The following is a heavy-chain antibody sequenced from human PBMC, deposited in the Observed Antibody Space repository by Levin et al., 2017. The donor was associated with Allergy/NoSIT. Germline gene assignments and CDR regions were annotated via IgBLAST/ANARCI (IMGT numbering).Heavy chain of an antibody. CDR1: GFTFSSYG. CDR2: ISYDGSNK. V-gene: IGHV3-30*18. CDR3: AKAPQGYDYVDY. J-gene: IGHJ4*02. Sequence: GESLKISCAASGFTFSSYGMHWVRQAPGKGLEWVAVISYDGSNKYYADSVKGRFTISRDNSKNTLYLQMNSLRAEDTAVYYCAKAPQGYDYVDYWGQGTLVTVSS. D-gene: IGHD5-12*01.